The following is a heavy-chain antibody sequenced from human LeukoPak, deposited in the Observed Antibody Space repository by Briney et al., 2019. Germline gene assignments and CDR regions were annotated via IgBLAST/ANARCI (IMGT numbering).Heavy chain of an antibody. J-gene: IGHJ4*02. D-gene: IGHD3-22*01. Sequence: ASVKVSCKASGYTLTDYYMHWVRQASGQGLEWMGRINPNSGGTNYAQKFQGRVTMTRDTSISTVYMELSRLRSDDTAVYYCARVGYYESSGYYEYWGQGTQVTVSS. CDR2: INPNSGGT. V-gene: IGHV1-2*06. CDR3: ARVGYYESSGYYEY. CDR1: GYTLTDYY.